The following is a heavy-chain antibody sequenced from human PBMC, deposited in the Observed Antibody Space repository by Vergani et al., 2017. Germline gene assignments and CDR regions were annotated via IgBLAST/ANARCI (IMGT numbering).Heavy chain of an antibody. CDR3: ARGTDYGDYRFDY. CDR1: GGSISSGSYY. V-gene: IGHV4-61*01. Sequence: QVQLQESGPGLVKPSQTLSLTCTVSGGSISSGSYYWNWIRQPPGKGLEWIGYIYYSGSTNYNPSLKSRVTISVDTSKNQFSLKLSSVTAADTAVYYCARGTDYGDYRFDYWGQGTLVTVSS. CDR2: IYYSGST. D-gene: IGHD4-17*01. J-gene: IGHJ4*02.